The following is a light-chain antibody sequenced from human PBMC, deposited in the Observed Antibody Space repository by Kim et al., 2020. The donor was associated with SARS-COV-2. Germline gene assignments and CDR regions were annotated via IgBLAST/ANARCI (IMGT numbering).Light chain of an antibody. CDR2: DTN. CDR1: TGGVTSGHY. J-gene: IGLJ2*01. V-gene: IGLV7-46*01. CDR3: LLSYSGARV. Sequence: PGGTVTLPWDSTTGGVTSGHYAHWFQQRPGQAPRTLIYDTNKRQSWTPARFSGTLLGGKAALTLSGAQPEDEGDYYCLLSYSGARVFGGGTKLTVL.